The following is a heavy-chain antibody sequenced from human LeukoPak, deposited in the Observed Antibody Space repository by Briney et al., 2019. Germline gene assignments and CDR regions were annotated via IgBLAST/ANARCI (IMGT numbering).Heavy chain of an antibody. CDR3: AKAYDSSGYYPPDY. Sequence: GGSLRLSCAASGFTFSSYAMSWVRQAPGKGLEWVSAISGSGGSTYYAGSVKGRFTISRDNSKNTLYLQMNSLRAEDTAVYYCAKAYDSSGYYPPDYWGQGTLVTVSS. CDR1: GFTFSSYA. J-gene: IGHJ4*02. V-gene: IGHV3-23*01. CDR2: ISGSGGST. D-gene: IGHD3-22*01.